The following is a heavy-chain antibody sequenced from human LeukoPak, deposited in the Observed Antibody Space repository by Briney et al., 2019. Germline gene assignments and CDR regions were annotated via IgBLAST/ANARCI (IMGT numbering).Heavy chain of an antibody. CDR2: IYYTGST. CDR3: ARAGYGASVGWYFDL. D-gene: IGHD4-17*01. Sequence: SETLSLTCTVSGGSISSSSYYWGWIRQPPGEGLQWIGTIYYTGSTYYNPSLKSRITLSVDTSKNQFSLKLSSVTAAETAVYYCARAGYGASVGWYFDLWGRGTLVTVSS. V-gene: IGHV4-39*01. CDR1: GGSISSSSYY. J-gene: IGHJ2*01.